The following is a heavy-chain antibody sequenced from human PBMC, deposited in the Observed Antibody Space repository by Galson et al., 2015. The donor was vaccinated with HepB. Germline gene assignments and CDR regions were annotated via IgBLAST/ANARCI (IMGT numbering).Heavy chain of an antibody. CDR3: AGDRTWSAILDN. CDR1: EFDFSNYG. D-gene: IGHD2-8*02. V-gene: IGHV3-30*03. Sequence: SLRLSCAASEFDFSNYGFYWVRQAPGKGLEWVAAVSYDVSKKFYADSVKGRFTISRDNSKNTLYLQMNSLRTEDTAVYYCAGDRTWSAILDNWGQGTLVTVSS. J-gene: IGHJ4*02. CDR2: VSYDVSKK.